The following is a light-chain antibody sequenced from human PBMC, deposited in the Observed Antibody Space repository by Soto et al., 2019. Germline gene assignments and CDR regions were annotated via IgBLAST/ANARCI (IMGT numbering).Light chain of an antibody. CDR2: DVT. CDR1: SSDVGGYNY. CDR3: CSYAGSDSYV. Sequence: QSVLTQPRSVSGSPGQSVAISCTGTSSDVGGYNYVSWYQQHPGKAPKLMIYDVTKRPSGVPDRFSASKSGNTASLTISGLQADDEADYYCCSYAGSDSYVFGTGTKVTV. J-gene: IGLJ1*01. V-gene: IGLV2-11*01.